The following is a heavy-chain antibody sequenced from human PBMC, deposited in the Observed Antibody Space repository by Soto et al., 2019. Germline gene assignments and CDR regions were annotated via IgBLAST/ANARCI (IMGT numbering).Heavy chain of an antibody. V-gene: IGHV4-59*08. CDR1: GGSISSYY. D-gene: IGHD2-2*01. J-gene: IGHJ4*02. CDR2: IYYSGST. Sequence: SETLSLTCTVSGGSISSYYWSWIRQPPGKGLEWIGYIYYSGSTNYNPSLKSRVTISVDTSKNQFSLKLSSVTAADTAVYYCARLWAPIVPAAMGAFDYWSQGTLVTVSS. CDR3: ARLWAPIVPAAMGAFDY.